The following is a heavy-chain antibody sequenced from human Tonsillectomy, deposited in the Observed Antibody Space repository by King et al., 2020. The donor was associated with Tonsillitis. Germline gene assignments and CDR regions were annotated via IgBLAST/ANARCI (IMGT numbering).Heavy chain of an antibody. CDR2: INPNSGDT. CDR1: GYTFTGYY. D-gene: IGHD1-26*01. CDR3: ARPQVIVGPNAFDI. J-gene: IGHJ3*02. Sequence: QLVQSGAEVKKPGASVKVSCKASGYTFTGYYMHWVRQAPGQGLEWMGRINPNSGDTNYSQKFQGRVTMTRDTSFSTAYMELSRLRSDDTAVYYCARPQVIVGPNAFDIWGQGTMITVSS. V-gene: IGHV1-2*06.